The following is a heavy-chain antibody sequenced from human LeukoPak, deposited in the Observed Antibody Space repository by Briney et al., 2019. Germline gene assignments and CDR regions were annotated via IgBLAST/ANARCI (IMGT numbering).Heavy chain of an antibody. J-gene: IGHJ4*02. CDR3: SSALIEVVPATTTDF. D-gene: IGHD2-2*01. CDR1: GFTFSNAW. V-gene: IGHV3-15*01. Sequence: GGSLRLSCAASGFTFSNAWMSWVRQAPGKGLEWVGCFKKKTDGGTTDYPAPVKGRFTISRDNSTNTVYLQMNSLKTEDTAMYYCSSALIEVVPATTTDFWGQGTLVTVSS. CDR2: FKKKTDGGTT.